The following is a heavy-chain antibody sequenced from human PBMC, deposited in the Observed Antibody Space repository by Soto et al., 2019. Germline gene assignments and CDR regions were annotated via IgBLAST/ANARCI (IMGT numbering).Heavy chain of an antibody. V-gene: IGHV3-21*01. Sequence: GGSLRLSCTASGFTFGDHAMNWVRQAPGKGLEWVSSISSSSSYIYYADSVKGRFTISRDNAKNSLYLQMNSLRAEDTAVYYCARSVYYGSGSYSDYWGQGTLVTVSS. CDR2: ISSSSSYI. CDR1: GFTFGDHA. D-gene: IGHD3-10*01. J-gene: IGHJ4*02. CDR3: ARSVYYGSGSYSDY.